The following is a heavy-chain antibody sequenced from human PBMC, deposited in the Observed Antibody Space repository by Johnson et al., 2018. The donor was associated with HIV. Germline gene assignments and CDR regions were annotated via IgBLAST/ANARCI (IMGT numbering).Heavy chain of an antibody. CDR3: AKSSSATYYGDAFDM. CDR2: IRYDGKDK. Sequence: QVQLVESGGGLVQSGGSLRLSCAASGFTFSTYGIHWVRQAPGKGLEWVSFIRYDGKDKYYADFVKGRFTISRDNSKKTLSLQMNSLRPEDTAVYYCAKSSSATYYGDAFDMWGQGTMVTVSS. CDR1: GFTFSTYG. V-gene: IGHV3-30*02. J-gene: IGHJ3*02. D-gene: IGHD3-10*01.